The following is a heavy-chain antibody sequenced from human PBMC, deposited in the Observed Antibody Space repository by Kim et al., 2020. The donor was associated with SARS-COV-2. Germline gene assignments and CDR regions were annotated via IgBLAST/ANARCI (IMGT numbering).Heavy chain of an antibody. J-gene: IGHJ5*01. Sequence: SETLSLTCAVSGDSIDNFNFYWDWVRQSPGKALEWIGSIFYTGQPSYSPSLKSRVTLLLDTSERHFSLTLASVTSTDSGVYFCARRRGSSSSGGDWFDS. CDR3: ARRRGSSSSGGDWFDS. V-gene: IGHV4-39*02. CDR1: GDSIDNFNFY. CDR2: IFYTGQP. D-gene: IGHD3-10*01.